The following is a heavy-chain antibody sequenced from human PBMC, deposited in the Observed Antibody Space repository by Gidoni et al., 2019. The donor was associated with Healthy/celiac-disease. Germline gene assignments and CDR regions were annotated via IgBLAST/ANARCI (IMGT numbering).Heavy chain of an antibody. J-gene: IGHJ6*02. V-gene: IGHV1-46*01. CDR3: ARDRASYNWNYRAWYGMDV. CDR2: INPSGGST. Sequence: QVQLVQSGAEVKKPGASVKVSCKASGYTFTSYYMPWVRQAPGQGLEWMGIINPSGGSTSYEQKFQGRVTMTRDTSTSTVYMELSSLRSEDTAVYYCARDRASYNWNYRAWYGMDVGGQGTTVTVSS. D-gene: IGHD1-7*01. CDR1: GYTFTSYY.